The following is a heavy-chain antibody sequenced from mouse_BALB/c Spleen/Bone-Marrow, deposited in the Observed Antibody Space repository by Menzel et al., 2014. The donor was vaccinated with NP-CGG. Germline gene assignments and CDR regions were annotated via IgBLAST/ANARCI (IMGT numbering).Heavy chain of an antibody. CDR3: TRSYANYFDY. V-gene: IGHV1-69*02. J-gene: IGHJ2*01. CDR2: IYPSDSYT. D-gene: IGHD6-5*01. Sequence: VQLQQSGAELARPGASLKLSCKASGYTFTSYWINWVKQRPGQGLEWIGNIYPSDSYTNYNQRFKDKATLTVDKSSSTAYMQLSSPTSEDSAVYYCTRSYANYFDYWGQGTTLTVSS. CDR1: GYTFTSYW.